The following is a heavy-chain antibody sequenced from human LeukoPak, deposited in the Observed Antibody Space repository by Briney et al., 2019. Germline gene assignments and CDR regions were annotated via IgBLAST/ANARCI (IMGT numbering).Heavy chain of an antibody. CDR3: ATAVSVAGDS. J-gene: IGHJ5*01. V-gene: IGHV3-7*01. CDR1: GFSFSSNW. CDR2: IKPDGSET. Sequence: GGSLRLSCAASGFSFSSNWMSWFRQAPGKGPEWVAHIKPDGSETYYVDSVKGRFTISRDNAKNSVYLQMYSLRVDDTAVYYCATAVSVAGDSWGQGTLVTVSS. D-gene: IGHD6-19*01.